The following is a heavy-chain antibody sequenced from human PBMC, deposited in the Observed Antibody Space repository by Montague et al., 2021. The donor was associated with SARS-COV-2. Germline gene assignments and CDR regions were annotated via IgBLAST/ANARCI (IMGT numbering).Heavy chain of an antibody. CDR3: ARDGAYGENWFDP. CDR2: INSDGSST. D-gene: IGHD4-17*01. J-gene: IGHJ5*02. V-gene: IGHV3-74*01. CDR1: GFTFSSYW. Sequence: SLRLSCAASGFTFSSYWMRWVRQAPGKGLVWVSRINSDGSSTSYADSVKGRFTISRDNAKNTLYLQMNSLRAEDTAVYYCARDGAYGENWFDPWGQGTLVTVSS.